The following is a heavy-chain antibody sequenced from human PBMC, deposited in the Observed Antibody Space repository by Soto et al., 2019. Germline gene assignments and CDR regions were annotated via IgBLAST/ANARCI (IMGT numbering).Heavy chain of an antibody. CDR1: GFTFTRYS. CDR2: ISSTTNYI. Sequence: PGGSLRLSCAASGFTFTRYSMNWVRQAPGRGLEWVSSISSTTNYIYYGDSMKGRFTISRDNAKNSLYLEMNSLRAEDTAVYYCARESEDLTSNFDYWGQGTLVTVSS. V-gene: IGHV3-21*06. CDR3: ARESEDLTSNFDY. J-gene: IGHJ4*02.